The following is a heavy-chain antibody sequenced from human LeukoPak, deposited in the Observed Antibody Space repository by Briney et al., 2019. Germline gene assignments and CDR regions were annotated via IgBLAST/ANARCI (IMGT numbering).Heavy chain of an antibody. V-gene: IGHV4-61*02. CDR2: ISSSGST. CDR1: GDSISSGDYY. CDR3: ARGPYSYDSSGAFDI. J-gene: IGHJ3*02. Sequence: SETLSLTCAVSGDSISSGDYYWSWIRQPAGKGLEWIRRISSSGSTSYSPSLKSRVTISVDTSKNQFSLKLSSVTAADTAVYFCARGPYSYDSSGAFDIWGQGTMVTVSS. D-gene: IGHD3-22*01.